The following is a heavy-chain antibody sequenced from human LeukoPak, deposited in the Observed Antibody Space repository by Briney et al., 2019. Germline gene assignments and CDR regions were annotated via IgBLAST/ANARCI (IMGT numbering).Heavy chain of an antibody. D-gene: IGHD5-18*01. J-gene: IGHJ4*02. Sequence: ASVTVSCKTSGYTFTDYYMHWVRQAPGQGLEYMGWINPNSGGTDYAQKFQGRVTMTGDSSISTAYMELSRLRSDDTAVYYCARVLPGDGYTYGYWGQGTLVTVSS. CDR3: ARVLPGDGYTYGY. CDR2: INPNSGGT. V-gene: IGHV1-2*02. CDR1: GYTFTDYY.